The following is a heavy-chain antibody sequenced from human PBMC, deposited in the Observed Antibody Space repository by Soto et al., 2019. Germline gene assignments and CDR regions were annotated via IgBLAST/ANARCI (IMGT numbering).Heavy chain of an antibody. J-gene: IGHJ6*02. CDR2: INPSGGST. V-gene: IGHV1-46*01. CDR1: GYIFTSHS. CDR3: ARDLRGDGDAYFYYGMDV. Sequence: QVQLVQSGAEVKKPGASVKISCKPSGYIFTSHSIHWVRQAPGQGLEWLGIINPSGGSTTYAQKLRGRVIMTRDTSTSTVHMELSSLRSEDTAVYYCARDLRGDGDAYFYYGMDVWGQGTTVTVSS. D-gene: IGHD4-17*01.